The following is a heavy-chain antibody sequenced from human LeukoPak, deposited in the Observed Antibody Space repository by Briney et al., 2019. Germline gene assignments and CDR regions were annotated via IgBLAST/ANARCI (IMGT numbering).Heavy chain of an antibody. D-gene: IGHD1-26*01. V-gene: IGHV4-30-2*01. J-gene: IGHJ4*02. Sequence: PSQTLSLTCAVSGGSISSGVYPGSGIRKPPGKAPEGIGYIYHSGSTYYNPSLKSRVTISVDRSKNQFSLKLSSVTAADTAVYYCARSSGSYPTSHFDYWGQGTLVTVSS. CDR3: ARSSGSYPTSHFDY. CDR2: IYHSGST. CDR1: GGSISSGVYP.